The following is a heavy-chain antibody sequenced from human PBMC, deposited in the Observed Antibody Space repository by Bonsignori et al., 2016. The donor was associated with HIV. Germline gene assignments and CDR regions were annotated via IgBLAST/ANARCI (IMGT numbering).Heavy chain of an antibody. D-gene: IGHD6-6*01. V-gene: IGHV1-2*02. J-gene: IGHJ5*02. CDR1: GYTFTGYY. Sequence: SVKVSCKASGYTFTGYYMHWVRQALDKGLSGWDGINPNSGGXNYAQKFQGRVTMTRDTSISTAYMELSRLRSDDTAVYYCARGSIAARPAYNWFDPVGPGNPGHRLL. CDR2: INPNSGGX. CDR3: ARGSIAARPAYNWFDP.